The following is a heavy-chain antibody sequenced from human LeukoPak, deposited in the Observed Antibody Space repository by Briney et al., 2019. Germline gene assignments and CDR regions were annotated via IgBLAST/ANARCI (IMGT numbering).Heavy chain of an antibody. Sequence: PGTSLRLSCAASGFRFSSYVMSWVRQAPGKGLEYVSSIDGSDGASYYADSVKGRFTISRDNSKNTLFLQMNSLRVEDTAVYYCARVDSGNYDYWGQGTLLTVSS. V-gene: IGHV3-23*01. D-gene: IGHD1-26*01. CDR1: GFRFSSYV. J-gene: IGHJ4*02. CDR2: IDGSDGAS. CDR3: ARVDSGNYDY.